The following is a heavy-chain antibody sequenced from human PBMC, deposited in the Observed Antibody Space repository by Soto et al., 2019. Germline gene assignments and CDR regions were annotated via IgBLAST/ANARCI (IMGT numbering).Heavy chain of an antibody. Sequence: QVQLQESGPGLVKPSGTLSLTCAVSSGSISSSNWWSWVRQPPGKGLEWIGEIYHSGSTNYNPSLKRRVAISVDTSKNQFSLQLSSVTAADTAVYYCARLVAAAGVAEYFQHWGQGTLVTVSS. J-gene: IGHJ1*01. D-gene: IGHD6-13*01. V-gene: IGHV4-4*02. CDR3: ARLVAAAGVAEYFQH. CDR1: SGSISSSNW. CDR2: IYHSGST.